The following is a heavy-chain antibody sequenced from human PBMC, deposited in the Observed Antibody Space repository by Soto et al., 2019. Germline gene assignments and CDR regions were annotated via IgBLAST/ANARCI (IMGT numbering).Heavy chain of an antibody. D-gene: IGHD6-19*01. CDR1: GFIFSDYS. Sequence: GGSLRLSCTPSGFIFSDYSMNWVRQAPGKGLEWISYITTTSSTMYYADSVKGRFTISRDNAKNSLYLQMNSLRDEDTAVYYCARDSSSGWYHDYWGQGTLVTVSS. CDR3: ARDSSSGWYHDY. V-gene: IGHV3-48*02. J-gene: IGHJ4*02. CDR2: ITTTSSTM.